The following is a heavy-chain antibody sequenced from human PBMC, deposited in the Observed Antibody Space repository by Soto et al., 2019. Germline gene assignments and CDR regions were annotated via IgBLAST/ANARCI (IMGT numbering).Heavy chain of an antibody. J-gene: IGHJ5*02. V-gene: IGHV3-15*01. Sequence: GGSLRLSCAASGFTFSTAWMSWVRQAPGKGLEWVGRIYSKTDGGTTDYAAPVKGRFTISRDDSKNTLYLQMNSLKTEDTAVYYCTTLCLGGPGLDPWGQGTLVTVSS. D-gene: IGHD3-10*01. CDR1: GFTFSTAW. CDR2: IYSKTDGGTT. CDR3: TTLCLGGPGLDP.